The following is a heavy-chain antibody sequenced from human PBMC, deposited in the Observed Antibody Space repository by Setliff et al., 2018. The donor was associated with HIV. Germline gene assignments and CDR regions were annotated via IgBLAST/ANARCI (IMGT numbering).Heavy chain of an antibody. CDR1: RFDFNNYW. D-gene: IGHD3-22*01. J-gene: IGHJ4*02. Sequence: SLRLSCAASRFDFNNYWMCWVRQAPGKGLEWVANIDQDGSEKNYVDSVKGRFTISRDNAKNTLFLQMNSLRAEDTAVYYCARAQDNYYDSSGYSFDSWGQGSLVTVSS. V-gene: IGHV3-7*01. CDR2: IDQDGSEK. CDR3: ARAQDNYYDSSGYSFDS.